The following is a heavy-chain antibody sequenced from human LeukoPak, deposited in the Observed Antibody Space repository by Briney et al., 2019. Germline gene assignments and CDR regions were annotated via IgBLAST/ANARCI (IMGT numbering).Heavy chain of an antibody. CDR3: ARDQEGFDY. V-gene: IGHV1-46*01. CDR1: GYTFTSNY. Sequence: ASVKVSCKASGYTFTSNYIHWVRQAPGQGLEWMGMIYPRDGSTSYAQKFQGRVTVTRGTSTSTVHMELSGLRSEDTAVYYCARDQEGFDYWGQGTLVTVSS. J-gene: IGHJ4*02. CDR2: IYPRDGST.